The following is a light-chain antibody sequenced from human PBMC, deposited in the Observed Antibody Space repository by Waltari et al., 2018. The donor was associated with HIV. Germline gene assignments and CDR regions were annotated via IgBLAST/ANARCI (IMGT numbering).Light chain of an antibody. V-gene: IGKV3D-20*02. J-gene: IGKJ1*01. Sequence: EIVLTQSPGILSLSPGERATLSCRASQSVSSSYLAWYQQKPGQAPRLLMYGASSRATGIPDRFSGSGSGSDFTLTISSLEPEDFAVYYCQQRSNWPRTFGQGTKVEIK. CDR1: QSVSSSY. CDR2: GAS. CDR3: QQRSNWPRT.